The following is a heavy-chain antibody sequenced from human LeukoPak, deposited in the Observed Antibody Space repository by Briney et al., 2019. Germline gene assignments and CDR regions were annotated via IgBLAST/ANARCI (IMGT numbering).Heavy chain of an antibody. V-gene: IGHV1-18*01. CDR2: ISAYNGNT. CDR1: GYPFDNFG. D-gene: IGHD6-19*01. CDR3: HSVAGLAEYFQH. J-gene: IGHJ1*01. Sequence: AAVKVSCKASGYPFDNFGLTWVRQAPGQGLEWMGWISAYNGNTNYAQKLQGRVTMTTDTSTSTAYMELRSLRSDDTAVYYCHSVAGLAEYFQHWGQGTLVTVSS.